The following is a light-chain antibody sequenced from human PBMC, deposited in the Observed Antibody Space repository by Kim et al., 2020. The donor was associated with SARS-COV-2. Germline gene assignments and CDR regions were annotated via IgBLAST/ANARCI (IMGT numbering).Light chain of an antibody. CDR1: SSDVGGYNY. V-gene: IGLV2-14*03. Sequence: GQSITISCTGISSDVGGYNYVFWYQQHPGKAPKLMIYDVSNRPSGVSNRFSGSKSGNTASLTISGLQAEDEADYYCSSYTSSSTRVFGTGTKVTVL. J-gene: IGLJ1*01. CDR2: DVS. CDR3: SSYTSSSTRV.